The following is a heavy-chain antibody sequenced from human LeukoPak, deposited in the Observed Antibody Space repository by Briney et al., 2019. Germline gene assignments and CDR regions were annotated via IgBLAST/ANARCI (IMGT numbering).Heavy chain of an antibody. CDR1: GDSVSGSNGA. V-gene: IGHV6-1*01. CDR3: AREPYYYDHTGFHPRYPDS. J-gene: IGHJ4*02. CDR2: TYYRSKWYY. Sequence: SQTLSLTCVISGDSVSGSNGAWNWIRQSPSRGLEWLGRTYYRSKWYYAYAVSVKSRITINPDTSKSQFSLQLNSVTPEDTAVYYCAREPYYYDHTGFHPRYPDSWGQGALVSVSS. D-gene: IGHD3-22*01.